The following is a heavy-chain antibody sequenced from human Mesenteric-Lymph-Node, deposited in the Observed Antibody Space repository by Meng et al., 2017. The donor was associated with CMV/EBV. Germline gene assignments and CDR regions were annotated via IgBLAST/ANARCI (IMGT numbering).Heavy chain of an antibody. Sequence: SETLSLTCTVSGGSVSRGAYYWSWIRQPPGKGLEWIGYIYYSGSTNYNPSLKSRVTISVDTSKNQFSLKLSSVTAADTAVYYCARELEQGDYFDYWGQGTLVTVSS. CDR1: GGSVSRGAYY. CDR3: ARELEQGDYFDY. J-gene: IGHJ4*02. V-gene: IGHV4-61*08. D-gene: IGHD1/OR15-1a*01. CDR2: IYYSGST.